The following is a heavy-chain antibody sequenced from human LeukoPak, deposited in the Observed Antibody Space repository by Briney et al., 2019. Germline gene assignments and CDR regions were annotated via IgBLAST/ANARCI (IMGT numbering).Heavy chain of an antibody. J-gene: IGHJ4*02. CDR3: ARSNARDGYNFGY. V-gene: IGHV4-59*01. CDR1: GGSISSYY. D-gene: IGHD5-24*01. CDR2: IYYSESA. Sequence: SETLSLTCTVSGGSISSYYWSWIRQPPGKRLEWIGCIYYSESATYNPSLKSRVTISLDTSKNQFFLKLSSVTAADTAVYYCARSNARDGYNFGYWGQGTLVTVSS.